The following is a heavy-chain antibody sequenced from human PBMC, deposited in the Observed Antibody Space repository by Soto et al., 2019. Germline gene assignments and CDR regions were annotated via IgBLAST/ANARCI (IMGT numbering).Heavy chain of an antibody. D-gene: IGHD2-2*01. V-gene: IGHV3-33*01. CDR2: IWYDGSNK. CDR1: GFTFSSYG. Sequence: QVQLVESGGGVVQPGRSLRLSCAASGFTFSSYGMHWVRQAPGKGLEWVAVIWYDGSNKYYADSVKGRFTISRDNSKNTXXLQMNSLRAEDTAVYYCAREIRYVVPAAIHYGMDVWGQGTTVTVSS. J-gene: IGHJ6*02. CDR3: AREIRYVVPAAIHYGMDV.